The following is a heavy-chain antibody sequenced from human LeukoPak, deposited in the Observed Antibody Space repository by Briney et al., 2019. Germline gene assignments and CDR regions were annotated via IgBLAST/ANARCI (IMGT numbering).Heavy chain of an antibody. V-gene: IGHV1-8*01. CDR1: GYTFTSYD. CDR2: MNPNSGNT. CDR3: ARVVTHYYYYGMDV. D-gene: IGHD2-21*02. J-gene: IGHJ6*02. Sequence: AKVSCKASGYTFTSYDINWVRQATGQGLEWMGWMNPNSGNTGYAQKFQGRVTMTRNTSISTAYMELSSLRSEDTAVYYCARVVTHYYYYGMDVWGQGTTVTVSS.